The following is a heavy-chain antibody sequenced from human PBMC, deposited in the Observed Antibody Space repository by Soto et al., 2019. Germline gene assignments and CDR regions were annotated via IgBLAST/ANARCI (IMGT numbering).Heavy chain of an antibody. V-gene: IGHV3-66*01. D-gene: IGHD2-2*01. CDR2: FYSGGST. Sequence: EVQLVESGGGLVQPGGSLRLSCAASGFTVSSNYMSWVRQAPGKGLEWVSVFYSGGSTNYADSVKGRFTISRDNSKNTLYLQMNSLRAEDTAVYYCARGVGYCSSTSCLNWFDPWGQGTLVTVSS. J-gene: IGHJ5*02. CDR1: GFTVSSNY. CDR3: ARGVGYCSSTSCLNWFDP.